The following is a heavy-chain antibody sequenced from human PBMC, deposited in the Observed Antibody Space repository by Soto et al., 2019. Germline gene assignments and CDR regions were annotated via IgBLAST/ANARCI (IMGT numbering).Heavy chain of an antibody. J-gene: IGHJ5*02. Sequence: GGSLRLSCAASGFTFSNAWMNWVRQAPGKGLEWVGRIKSKTDGGTTDYAAPVKGRFTISRDDSKNTLYLQMNSLKTEDTAVYYCTTNLWFGELRWFDPWGQGTLVTVSS. D-gene: IGHD3-10*01. V-gene: IGHV3-15*07. CDR1: GFTFSNAW. CDR3: TTNLWFGELRWFDP. CDR2: IKSKTDGGTT.